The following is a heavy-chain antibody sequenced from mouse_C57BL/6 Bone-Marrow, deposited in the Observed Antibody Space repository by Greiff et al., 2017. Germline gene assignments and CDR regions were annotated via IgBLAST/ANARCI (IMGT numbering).Heavy chain of an antibody. CDR2: IHPNSGST. J-gene: IGHJ4*01. CDR1: GYTFTSYW. Sequence: VQLQQQPGAELVKPGASVKLSCKASGYTFTSYWMHWVKQRPGQGLEWIGMIHPNSGSTNYNEKFKSKATLTVDKSSSTAYMQLSSLTSEDSAVYYCARRMGPYAMDYWGQGTSVTVSS. CDR3: ARRMGPYAMDY. V-gene: IGHV1-64*01.